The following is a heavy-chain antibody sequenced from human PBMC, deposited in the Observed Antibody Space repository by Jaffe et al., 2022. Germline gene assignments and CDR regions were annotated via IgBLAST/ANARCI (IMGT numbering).Heavy chain of an antibody. Sequence: QITLKESGPTLVKPTQTLTLTCTFSGFSLSTSGVGVGWIRQPPGKALEWLALIYWNDDKRYSPSLKSRLTITKDTSKNQVVLTMTNMDPVDTATYYCAHRPYDFWSGQFDYWGQGTLVTVSS. D-gene: IGHD3-3*01. CDR1: GFSLSTSGVG. J-gene: IGHJ4*02. CDR2: IYWNDDK. CDR3: AHRPYDFWSGQFDY. V-gene: IGHV2-5*01.